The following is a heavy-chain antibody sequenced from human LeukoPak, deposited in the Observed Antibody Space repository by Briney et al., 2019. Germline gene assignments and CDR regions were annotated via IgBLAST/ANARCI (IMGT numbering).Heavy chain of an antibody. V-gene: IGHV3-7*01. J-gene: IGHJ4*02. Sequence: GGSLRLSCAASGFTFSSYWMSWVRQAPGKGLEWVANIKQDGSEKYYVDSVKGRFTISRDNAKNSLYLQMNSLRAEDTAVYYCARPYSSSWYSLYYFDYWGQGTLVTVSS. CDR1: GFTFSSYW. D-gene: IGHD6-13*01. CDR3: ARPYSSSWYSLYYFDY. CDR2: IKQDGSEK.